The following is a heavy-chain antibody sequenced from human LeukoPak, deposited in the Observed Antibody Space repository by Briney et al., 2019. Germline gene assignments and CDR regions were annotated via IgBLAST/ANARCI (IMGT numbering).Heavy chain of an antibody. J-gene: IGHJ6*02. CDR3: ARDASVQLEPSDYYYGMDV. CDR2: ISAYNGNT. CDR1: GYTFTSYG. Sequence: ASVKVSCKASGYTFTSYGISWVRQAPGQGLEWMGWISAYNGNTNYAQKLQGRVTMTTDTSTSTAYMELRSLRSDDTAVYYCARDASVQLEPSDYYYGMDVWGQGTTVTVSS. V-gene: IGHV1-18*01. D-gene: IGHD1-1*01.